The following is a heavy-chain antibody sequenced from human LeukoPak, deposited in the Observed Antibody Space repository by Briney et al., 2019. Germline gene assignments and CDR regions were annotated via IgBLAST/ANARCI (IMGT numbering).Heavy chain of an antibody. CDR3: ARERDIVLMVRYDSSGLPEPYAFDI. CDR2: IIPIFGTA. Sequence: SVKVSCKASGGTFSSYAISWVRQAPGQGLEWMGRIIPIFGTANYAQKFQGRVTITTDESTSTAYMELSSLRSEDTTVYYCARERDIVLMVRYDSSGLPEPYAFDIRGQGTMVTVSS. D-gene: IGHD2-8*01. CDR1: GGTFSSYA. V-gene: IGHV1-69*05. J-gene: IGHJ3*02.